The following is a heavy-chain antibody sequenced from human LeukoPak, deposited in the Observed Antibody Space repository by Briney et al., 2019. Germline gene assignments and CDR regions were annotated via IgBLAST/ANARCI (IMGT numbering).Heavy chain of an antibody. CDR3: AKDSSGYSYGSFPGY. Sequence: GGSLRLSCAASGFTFSSYGMHWVRQAPGKGLEWVAVIWYDGSNKYYADSVKGRFTISRDNSKNTLYLQMNSLRAEDTAVYYCAKDSSGYSYGSFPGYWGQGTMVTVSS. CDR1: GFTFSSYG. V-gene: IGHV3-33*06. J-gene: IGHJ4*02. D-gene: IGHD5-18*01. CDR2: IWYDGSNK.